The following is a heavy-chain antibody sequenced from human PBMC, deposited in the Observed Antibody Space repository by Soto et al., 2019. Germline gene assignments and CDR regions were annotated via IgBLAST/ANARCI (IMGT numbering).Heavy chain of an antibody. V-gene: IGHV3-21*01. J-gene: IGHJ6*02. CDR1: GFTFSSYS. CDR3: ARYSSSEDYYYGMDV. D-gene: IGHD6-6*01. Sequence: GGSLRLSCAASGFTFSSYSMNWVRQAPGKGLEWVSSISSSSSYIYYADSVKGRFTISRDNAKNSLYLQMNSLRAEDTAVYYCARYSSSEDYYYGMDVWGQGTTVTVSS. CDR2: ISSSSSYI.